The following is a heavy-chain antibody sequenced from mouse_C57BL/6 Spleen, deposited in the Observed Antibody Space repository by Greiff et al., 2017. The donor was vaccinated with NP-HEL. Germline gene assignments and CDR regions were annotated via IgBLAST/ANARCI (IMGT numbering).Heavy chain of an antibody. Sequence: QVQLKQSGAELVRPGASVTLSCKASGYTFTDYEMHWVKQTPVHGLEWIGAIDPETGGTAYNQKFKGKAILTADKSSSTAYMELRSLTSEDSAVYYCTRWGSQSYFDYWGQGTTLTVSS. CDR3: TRWGSQSYFDY. CDR2: IDPETGGT. J-gene: IGHJ2*01. CDR1: GYTFTDYE. V-gene: IGHV1-15*01.